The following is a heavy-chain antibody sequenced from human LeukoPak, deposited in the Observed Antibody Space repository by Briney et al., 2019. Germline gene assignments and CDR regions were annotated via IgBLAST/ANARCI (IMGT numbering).Heavy chain of an antibody. D-gene: IGHD3-10*01. CDR2: IYSGGST. Sequence: PGGSLRLSCAASGFTVSSNYMSWVRQAPGRGLEGVSVIYSGGSTYYADSVKGRFTISRDNSKNTLYLQMNSLRAEDTAVYYCARDPQWFGELSEGNYWGQGTLVTVSS. CDR3: ARDPQWFGELSEGNY. CDR1: GFTVSSNY. J-gene: IGHJ4*02. V-gene: IGHV3-66*02.